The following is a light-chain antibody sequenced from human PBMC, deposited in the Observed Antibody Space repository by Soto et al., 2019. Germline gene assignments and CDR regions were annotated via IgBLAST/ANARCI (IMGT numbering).Light chain of an antibody. CDR1: SSNIGAGYD. CDR3: QSYDSSLSVVV. Sequence: QLVLTQPPSVSGAPGQRVAISCTGSSSNIGAGYDVHWYHQLPGTAPKLLIYGNNNRPSGVPDRFSGSKSGASASLAITGLQTEDEADYYCQSYDSSLSVVVFGGGTKLTVL. V-gene: IGLV1-40*01. J-gene: IGLJ2*01. CDR2: GNN.